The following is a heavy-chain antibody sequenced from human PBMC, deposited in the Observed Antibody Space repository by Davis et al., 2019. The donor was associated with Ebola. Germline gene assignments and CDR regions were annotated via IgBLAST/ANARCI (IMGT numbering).Heavy chain of an antibody. CDR2: ISVYSGST. J-gene: IGHJ6*02. V-gene: IGHV1-18*01. D-gene: IGHD1-1*01. Sequence: ASVKVSCKTSGYTFSNYGISWVRQAPGQGLEWMGWISVYSGSTNYAHNLQGRVTMTADTSTNTAFMELRDLRSDDTAVYFCARDEHWKGGLFNYYYSGMDAWGQGTTVTVSS. CDR3: ARDEHWKGGLFNYYYSGMDA. CDR1: GYTFSNYG.